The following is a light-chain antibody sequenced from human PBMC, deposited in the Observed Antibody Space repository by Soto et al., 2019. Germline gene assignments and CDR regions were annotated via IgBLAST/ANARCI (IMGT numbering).Light chain of an antibody. V-gene: IGLV2-8*01. Sequence: QSVLTQPPSASGSPGQSVTISCTGTSSDVGGYNYVSWYRQHPGKAPQLIIYDVNKRPSGVPDRFSGSKSGNTASLTVSGLQAEDEDDYFCNSYGGTNNYVVFGGGTQLTVL. CDR2: DVN. J-gene: IGLJ2*01. CDR1: SSDVGGYNY. CDR3: NSYGGTNNYVV.